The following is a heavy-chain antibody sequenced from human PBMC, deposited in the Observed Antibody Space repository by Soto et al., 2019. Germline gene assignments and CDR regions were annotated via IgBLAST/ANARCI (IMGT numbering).Heavy chain of an antibody. CDR3: ATASANYDFWSGYRIFDY. Sequence: ASVKVSCKVSGYTLTELSMHWVRQAPGKGLEWMGGFDPEDGETIYAQKFQGRVTMTEDTSTDTAYMELSSLRSEDTAVYYCATASANYDFWSGYRIFDYWGQGTMVTVSS. V-gene: IGHV1-24*01. D-gene: IGHD3-3*01. CDR2: FDPEDGET. J-gene: IGHJ4*02. CDR1: GYTLTELS.